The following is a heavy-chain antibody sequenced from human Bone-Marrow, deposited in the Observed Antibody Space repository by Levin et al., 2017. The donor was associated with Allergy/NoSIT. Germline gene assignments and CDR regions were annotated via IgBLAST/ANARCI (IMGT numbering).Heavy chain of an antibody. D-gene: IGHD5-18*01. J-gene: IGHJ4*02. CDR1: GDSIRSYY. CDR2: IYYSGST. CDR3: ARVKFFGGYGYNYFDS. V-gene: IGHV4-59*01. Sequence: KPSETLSLTCSVSGDSIRSYYWAWIRQPPGKGLEWIGYIYYSGSTKCNPFLKSRVTMSVDTSKNQFSLNLSSVTATDTAVYYCARVKFFGGYGYNYFDSWGQGTLVTVSS.